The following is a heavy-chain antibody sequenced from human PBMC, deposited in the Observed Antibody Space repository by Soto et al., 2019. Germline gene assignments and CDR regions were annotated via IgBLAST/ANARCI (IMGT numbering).Heavy chain of an antibody. J-gene: IGHJ3*02. CDR2: IIPVLRTA. V-gene: IGHV1-69*01. CDR1: GGTFNSYY. Sequence: QVQLVQSGAEVKKPGSSVKVSCKASGGTFNSYYMSWVRQAPGQGLEWMGGIIPVLRTANYAQKFQARVTITADESKSTAHIEVSSLRFDDTAVYYYGSLVTAAGTIGAYDIWGQGTMVTVSS. D-gene: IGHD6-13*01. CDR3: GSLVTAAGTIGAYDI.